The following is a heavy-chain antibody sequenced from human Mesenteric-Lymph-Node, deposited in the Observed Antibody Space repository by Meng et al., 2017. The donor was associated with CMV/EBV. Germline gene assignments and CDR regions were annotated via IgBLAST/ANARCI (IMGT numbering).Heavy chain of an antibody. V-gene: IGHV3-7*01. CDR2: IKQDGSEK. Sequence: GESLKISCAASGFTFSGYWMNWVRQAPGKGLEWVANIKQDGSEKYYVDSVKGRFTISRDNAKNSLYLQMNSLRAEDTAVYYCARISYGRASMDVWGQGTTVTVSS. CDR3: ARISYGRASMDV. D-gene: IGHD1-26*01. CDR1: GFTFSGYW. J-gene: IGHJ6*02.